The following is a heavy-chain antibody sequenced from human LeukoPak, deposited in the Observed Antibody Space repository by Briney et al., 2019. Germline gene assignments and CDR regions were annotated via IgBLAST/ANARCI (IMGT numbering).Heavy chain of an antibody. CDR2: INPNSGGT. CDR1: GYTFTGYY. V-gene: IGHV1-2*02. J-gene: IGHJ4*02. D-gene: IGHD3-22*01. CDR3: ARIQDIYYYDSSAFLGY. Sequence: ASVNVSCKSSGYTFTGYYMHWVRQAPGQGLEWMGWINPNSGGTNYAQKFQGRVTMTRDTSISTAYMELSRLRSDEKAVYYCARIQDIYYYDSSAFLGYWGQGTLVTVSS.